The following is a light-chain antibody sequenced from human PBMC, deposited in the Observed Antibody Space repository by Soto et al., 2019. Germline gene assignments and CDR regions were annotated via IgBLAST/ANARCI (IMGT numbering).Light chain of an antibody. CDR2: GAS. V-gene: IGKV3-15*01. Sequence: DIVMTQSPATLSLSPGESATLSCRASQTISSNLAWYQQKPGQTPRLLIYGASTRAAGIPARFSGSGSGTDFTLTITSLQSEDFAVYYCQQYNNWPPFTFGPGTKVDIK. CDR3: QQYNNWPPFT. CDR1: QTISSN. J-gene: IGKJ3*01.